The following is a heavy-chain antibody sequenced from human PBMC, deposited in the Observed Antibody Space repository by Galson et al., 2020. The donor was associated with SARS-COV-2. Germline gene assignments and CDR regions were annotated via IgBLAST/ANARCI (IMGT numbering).Heavy chain of an antibody. CDR1: GFTFDDYT. Sequence: GESLKISCAASGFTFDDYTMHWVRQAPGKGLEWVSLISWDGGSTYYADSVKGRFTISRDNSKNSLYLQMNSLRTEDTALYYCAKDITPLSYYYGMDVGGQGTTVTVSS. D-gene: IGHD3-9*01. V-gene: IGHV3-43*01. CDR3: AKDITPLSYYYGMDV. J-gene: IGHJ6*02. CDR2: ISWDGGST.